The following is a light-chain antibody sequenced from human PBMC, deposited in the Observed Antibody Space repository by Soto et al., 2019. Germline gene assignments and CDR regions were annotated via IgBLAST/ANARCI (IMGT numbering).Light chain of an antibody. Sequence: AIQLSHSPSSLSASVGDRVTITCRASRAINSDLAWYQQKPGKAPNLLIYDASSLQSGVPSRFSGSGSGTDFTLTISSLQPEDFATYYCQHFKNYPWTFGQGTKVDIK. CDR1: RAINSD. CDR2: DAS. V-gene: IGKV1D-13*01. J-gene: IGKJ1*01. CDR3: QHFKNYPWT.